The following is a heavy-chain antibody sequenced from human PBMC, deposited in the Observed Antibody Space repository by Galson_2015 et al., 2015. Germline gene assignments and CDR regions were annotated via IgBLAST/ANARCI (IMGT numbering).Heavy chain of an antibody. CDR3: ARRKDVDTAMAHITWYFDL. D-gene: IGHD5-18*01. J-gene: IGHJ2*01. CDR2: STI. V-gene: IGHV3-11*01. Sequence: STIYYADSVKGRFTISRDNAKNSLYLQMNSLRAEDTAVYYCARRKDVDTAMAHITWYFDLWGRGTLVTVSS.